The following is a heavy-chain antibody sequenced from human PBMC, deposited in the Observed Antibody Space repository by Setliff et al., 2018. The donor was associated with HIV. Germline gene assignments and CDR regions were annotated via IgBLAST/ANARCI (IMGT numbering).Heavy chain of an antibody. J-gene: IGHJ4*02. V-gene: IGHV1-2*02. CDR3: VRVAVTGRGLAY. CDR1: GYSFTAYY. Sequence: ASVKVSCKASGYSFTAYYLHWVRQAPGQGPEWMAWINPRNGATTYAQEFQGRVTVTRDTSISTVYLDLTRLTSDDTAIYYCVRVAVTGRGLAYWGQGTRVTVSS. CDR2: INPRNGAT. D-gene: IGHD6-19*01.